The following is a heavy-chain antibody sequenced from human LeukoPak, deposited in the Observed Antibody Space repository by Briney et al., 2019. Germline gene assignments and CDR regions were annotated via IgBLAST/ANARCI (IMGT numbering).Heavy chain of an antibody. J-gene: IGHJ4*02. Sequence: SETLSLTCAVYGGSFSGYYWSWIRQPPGRGLEWIGEINHSGSTNYNPSLKSRVTISVDTSKNQFSLKLSSVTAADTAVCYCARRKRWLQYDYWGQGTLVTVSS. CDR2: INHSGST. CDR1: GGSFSGYY. D-gene: IGHD5-24*01. V-gene: IGHV4-34*01. CDR3: ARRKRWLQYDY.